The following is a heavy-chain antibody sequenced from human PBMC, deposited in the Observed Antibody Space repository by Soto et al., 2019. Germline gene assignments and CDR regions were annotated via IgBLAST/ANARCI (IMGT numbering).Heavy chain of an antibody. CDR1: GGSISTSRSY. Sequence: SQTLSLTCSVSGGSISTSRSYWAWIRQPPGKGLEWLANIFYSGSTFYNPSLASRVSVSVDTSKNEFSLKLRSVTAADTAVYYCARQPTTGDTDLWFDPWGQGTLVTVSS. CDR3: ARQPTTGDTDLWFDP. CDR2: IFYSGST. J-gene: IGHJ5*02. D-gene: IGHD2-21*01. V-gene: IGHV4-39*01.